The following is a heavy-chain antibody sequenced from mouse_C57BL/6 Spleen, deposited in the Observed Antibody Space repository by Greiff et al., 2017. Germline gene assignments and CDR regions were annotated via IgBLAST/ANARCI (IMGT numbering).Heavy chain of an antibody. V-gene: IGHV5-4*01. CDR3: AREGQLGNVTT. CDR2: ISAGGSYT. D-gene: IGHD4-1*02. CDR1: GFTFSSHA. Sequence: DVQLVESGGGLVKPGGSLKLSCAASGFTFSSHAMSWVRQTPEKRLEWVATISAGGSYTYYPDNVKGRFTISRDNAKNNLYLQMSHLKSEDTAMYYCAREGQLGNVTTWGQGTTLTVSS. J-gene: IGHJ2*01.